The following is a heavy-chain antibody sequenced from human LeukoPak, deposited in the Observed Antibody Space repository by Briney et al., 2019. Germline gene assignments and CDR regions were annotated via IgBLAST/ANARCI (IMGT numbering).Heavy chain of an antibody. CDR3: ARQIAGYSSGWLSPYYFDY. CDR2: IYYSGST. J-gene: IGHJ4*02. CDR1: GGSISSSSYY. D-gene: IGHD6-19*01. Sequence: SETLSLTCTDSGGSISSSSYYWGWIRQPPGKGLEWIGSIYYSGSTYYNPSLKSRVTISVDTSKNQFSLKLSSVTAADTAVYYCARQIAGYSSGWLSPYYFDYWGQGTLVTVSS. V-gene: IGHV4-39*01.